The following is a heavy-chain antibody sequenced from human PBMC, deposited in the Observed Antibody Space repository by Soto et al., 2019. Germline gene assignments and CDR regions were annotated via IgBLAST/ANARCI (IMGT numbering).Heavy chain of an antibody. Sequence: PGGSLWLSCVDSGFTCSSYWMSWVRQAPGKGLEWVANIKPDGSEKWYVDSVKGRFTISRDNAKNSLYLQMNSLRAEDTAVYYCARGDYYDSSGPFSDAFDIWGQGTMVTVSS. D-gene: IGHD3-22*01. CDR1: GFTCSSYW. CDR2: IKPDGSEK. J-gene: IGHJ3*02. V-gene: IGHV3-7*04. CDR3: ARGDYYDSSGPFSDAFDI.